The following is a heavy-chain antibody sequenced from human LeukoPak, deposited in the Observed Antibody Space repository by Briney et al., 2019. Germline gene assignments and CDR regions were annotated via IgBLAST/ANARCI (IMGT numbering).Heavy chain of an antibody. V-gene: IGHV3-23*01. J-gene: IGHJ4*02. CDR3: ATVLGTSYDMRHHRGAFDN. D-gene: IGHD3-9*01. Sequence: PGGSLRLSCIVSGFTLSSYEMTWFRQAPGKGLEWVSSIGYSGSDTHYADSVKSRFTVSRDNSKNTLYLQMNSLRAEDTAVYYCATVLGTSYDMRHHRGAFDNWGQGTLVTVSS. CDR1: GFTLSSYE. CDR2: IGYSGSDT.